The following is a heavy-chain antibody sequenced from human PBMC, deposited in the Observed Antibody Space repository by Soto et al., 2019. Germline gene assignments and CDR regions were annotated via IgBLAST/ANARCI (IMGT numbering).Heavy chain of an antibody. CDR2: ISYDGSNK. V-gene: IGHV3-30*18. CDR1: GFTFSSYG. CDR3: AKDRRANYYYWMDV. J-gene: IGHJ6*02. Sequence: QVQLVESGGGVVQPGRSLRLSCAASGFTFSSYGMHWVRQAPGKGLEWVAVISYDGSNKYYADSVKGRFTISRDNSKNTLYLQMNSLRAEDTAVYYCAKDRRANYYYWMDVWGQGTTVTVSS.